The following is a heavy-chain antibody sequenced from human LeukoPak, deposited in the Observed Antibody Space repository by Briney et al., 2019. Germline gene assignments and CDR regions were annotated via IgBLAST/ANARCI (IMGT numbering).Heavy chain of an antibody. CDR2: INPNTGVT. D-gene: IGHD2/OR15-2a*01. J-gene: IGHJ3*02. V-gene: IGHV1-2*02. CDR3: ARRYSDSTLASDI. Sequence: ASVKVSCRASGYTFIGYYMYWVRQAPGQGLEWMGWINPNTGVTNYAQKFQGRVTMTRDTSISTAYMELSRLRSDDTAVYYCARRYSDSTLASDIWGQGTMVTVSS. CDR1: GYTFIGYY.